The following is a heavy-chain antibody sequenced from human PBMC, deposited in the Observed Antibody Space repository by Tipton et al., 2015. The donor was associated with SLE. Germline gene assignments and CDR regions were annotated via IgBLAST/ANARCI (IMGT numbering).Heavy chain of an antibody. Sequence: SLRLSCAASGFIVSSNYMTWVRQTPGKELEWVSVISGSGDRMYYADSVEGRFIISRDNSKNTLYLQISSLRADDTAVYYCAKGGSYYDYWGQGAQVIVSS. D-gene: IGHD3-16*01. CDR3: AKGGSYYDY. CDR2: ISGSGDRM. CDR1: GFIVSSNY. V-gene: IGHV3-23*01. J-gene: IGHJ4*02.